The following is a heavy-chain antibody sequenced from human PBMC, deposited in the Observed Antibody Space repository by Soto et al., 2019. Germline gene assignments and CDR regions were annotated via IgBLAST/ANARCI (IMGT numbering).Heavy chain of an antibody. J-gene: IGHJ4*02. CDR2: IIPIFGTA. Sequence: GASVKVSCKASGGTFSSYAISWVRQAPGQGLEWMGGIIPIFGTANYAQKFQGRVTITADESTSTAYMELSSLRSEDTAVYYCARVRQGAAAATPFDYWGQGTLVTVS. V-gene: IGHV1-69*13. CDR1: GGTFSSYA. CDR3: ARVRQGAAAATPFDY. D-gene: IGHD6-13*01.